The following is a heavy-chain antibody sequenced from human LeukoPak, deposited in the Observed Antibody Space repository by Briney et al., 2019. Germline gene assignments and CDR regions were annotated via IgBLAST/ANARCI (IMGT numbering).Heavy chain of an antibody. CDR1: GFTFDDYA. D-gene: IGHD5-24*01. CDR3: AKAGHGGFDF. J-gene: IGHJ4*02. Sequence: GGSLRLSCAASGFTFDDYAIHWVRQAPGKGLEWVSLISGDGDSAYYADSVEGRFTISRDNNKNSLYLQMNSLRTEDTGFYYCAKAGHGGFDFWGRGSLVTVSS. V-gene: IGHV3-43*02. CDR2: ISGDGDSA.